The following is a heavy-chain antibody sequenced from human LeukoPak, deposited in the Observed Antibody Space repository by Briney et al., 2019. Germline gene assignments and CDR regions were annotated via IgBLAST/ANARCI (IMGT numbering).Heavy chain of an antibody. D-gene: IGHD2-2*01. CDR3: ARDAYCSSTSCYLDV. Sequence: GGSLRLSCAASGFTFSSYGIHWVRQAPGKGLEWVAVVSYDGSEKYYADSVKGRLTISRDKSKNTVSLQMNSLRAEDTAVYYCARDAYCSSTSCYLDVWGKGATVTVSS. CDR2: VSYDGSEK. J-gene: IGHJ6*03. V-gene: IGHV3-30*03. CDR1: GFTFSSYG.